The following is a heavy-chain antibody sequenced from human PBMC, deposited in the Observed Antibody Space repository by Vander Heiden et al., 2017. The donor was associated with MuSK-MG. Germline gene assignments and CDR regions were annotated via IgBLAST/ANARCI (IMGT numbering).Heavy chain of an antibody. CDR3: ARQDSWGTSYNAY. V-gene: IGHV5-51*01. D-gene: IGHD1-1*01. Sequence: EVQFVQSGAEVRKPGESVNISCKTSGYTFSKHWIFWVRHVSGKGLEWLGYIWPDDSQTSYSPAFEGRLTMSVDKSISTVYVQLSRLEASDTATYFCARQDSWGTSYNAYWGQGTVVTVSS. CDR1: GYTFSKHW. CDR2: IWPDDSQT. J-gene: IGHJ4*02.